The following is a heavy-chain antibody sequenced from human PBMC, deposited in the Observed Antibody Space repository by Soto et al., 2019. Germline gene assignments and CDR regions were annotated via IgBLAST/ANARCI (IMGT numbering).Heavy chain of an antibody. CDR2: ISAYNGNT. CDR1: GYTFTSYG. J-gene: IGHJ4*02. CDR3: ASSLLVGYGLEGESD. Sequence: QVQLVQSGAEVKKPGASVKVSCKASGYTFTSYGISWVRQAPGQGREWMGWISAYNGNTNYAQKLQGRVTMTTDTSTSTAYMELRSLRSDDTTVYYCASSLLVGYGLEGESDWGQGTLVTVSS. D-gene: IGHD5-18*01. V-gene: IGHV1-18*01.